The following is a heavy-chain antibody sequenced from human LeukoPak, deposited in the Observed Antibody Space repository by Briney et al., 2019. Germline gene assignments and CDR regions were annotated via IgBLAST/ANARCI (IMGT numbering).Heavy chain of an antibody. D-gene: IGHD3-10*01. V-gene: IGHV1-2*02. CDR1: GYTFIDYY. CDR2: INPNSGAT. Sequence: ASVKVSCKSSGYTFIDYYIHWVRQAPGQGLEWMGWINPNSGATKYAQKFQGRVSMTRDTSINTAYMDLTNLRSDDTAIFYCARVKELMPEFEFWGQRTLVTVSS. CDR3: ARVKELMPEFEF. J-gene: IGHJ4*02.